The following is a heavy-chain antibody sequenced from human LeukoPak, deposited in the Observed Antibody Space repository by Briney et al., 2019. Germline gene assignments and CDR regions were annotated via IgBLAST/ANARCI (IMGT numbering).Heavy chain of an antibody. V-gene: IGHV1-69*04. D-gene: IGHD3-22*01. CDR2: IIPILGIA. J-gene: IGHJ4*02. Sequence: GASVKVSCKASGGTFSSYAISWVRQAPGQGLDWLGRIIPILGIANYAQKFQGRVTITADKSTSTAYMELSSLRSEDTAVYYCAPYYYDSSGYYPIDYWGQGTLVTVSS. CDR1: GGTFSSYA. CDR3: APYYYDSSGYYPIDY.